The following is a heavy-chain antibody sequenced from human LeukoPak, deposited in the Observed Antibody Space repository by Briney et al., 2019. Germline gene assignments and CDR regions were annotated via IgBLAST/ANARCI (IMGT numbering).Heavy chain of an antibody. CDR2: ISSRSYI. CDR1: GFTFSSYS. Sequence: GGSLRLSCAASGFTFSSYSMNWVRQAPGKGLGWVSSISSRSYIYYADSVKGRFTISRDNAKNSLYLQMNSLRVEDTAVYYCARGYCSGGSCYSGDDFDIWGQGTMVTVSS. V-gene: IGHV3-21*01. D-gene: IGHD2-15*01. CDR3: ARGYCSGGSCYSGDDFDI. J-gene: IGHJ3*02.